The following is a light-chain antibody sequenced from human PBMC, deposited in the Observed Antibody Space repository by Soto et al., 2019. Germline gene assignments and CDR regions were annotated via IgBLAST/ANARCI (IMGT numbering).Light chain of an antibody. CDR3: QQYGSAPLYT. CDR1: QSVSSTY. Sequence: EIVLTQSPGTLSLSPGERATLSCRASQSVSSTYLAWYQQKPGQAPRLLIYGASTRATGIPDRFSGSGSGTDFTLTINRLEPEDFAVYYCQQYGSAPLYTVGQGTKLEIK. CDR2: GAS. V-gene: IGKV3-20*01. J-gene: IGKJ2*01.